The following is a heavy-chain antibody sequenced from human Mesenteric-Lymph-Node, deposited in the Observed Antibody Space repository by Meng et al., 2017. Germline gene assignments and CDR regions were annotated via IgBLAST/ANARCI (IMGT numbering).Heavy chain of an antibody. V-gene: IGHV3-30-3*01. CDR1: GFTFTDYA. CDR3: ARDKSHYDGRSGWFDP. D-gene: IGHD3-16*01. Sequence: QVQLVESGGCVVQPGGPLRLSCAAAGFTFTDYAMHWVRQAPGKGLEWVAIVSHDGNSGCYADSVKGRFSISRDNFRNTQYLQMNSLRPEDTAVYYCARDKSHYDGRSGWFDPWGQGTLVTVSS. J-gene: IGHJ5*02. CDR2: VSHDGNSG.